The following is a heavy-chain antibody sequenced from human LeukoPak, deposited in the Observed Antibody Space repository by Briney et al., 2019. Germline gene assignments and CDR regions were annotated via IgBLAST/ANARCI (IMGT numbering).Heavy chain of an antibody. CDR3: ARVFVYDSLSDLDY. V-gene: IGHV3-74*01. D-gene: IGHD5/OR15-5a*01. Sequence: PGGSLRLSCAASGFTFSGYWMHWVRRAPGKGLVWVSRMNSDGSTTSYADSVKGRFTISRDNAKNTLYLQMNSLRAEDTAVYYCARVFVYDSLSDLDYWGQGTLVTVSS. CDR1: GFTFSGYW. CDR2: MNSDGSTT. J-gene: IGHJ4*02.